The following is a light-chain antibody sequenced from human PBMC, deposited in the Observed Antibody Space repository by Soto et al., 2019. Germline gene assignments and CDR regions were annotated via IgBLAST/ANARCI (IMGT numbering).Light chain of an antibody. V-gene: IGKV3-20*01. J-gene: IGKJ1*01. CDR2: GAS. CDR1: QSVSSSY. Sequence: EIVLTQSPGTLSLSPGERATLSCRASQSVSSSYLAWYQQKPGQAPRLLIHGASSRATGIPDRFSGSGSGTDFTLTISRLEPEDFAVYYCQQYCSSPTTFGQGTKVDI. CDR3: QQYCSSPTT.